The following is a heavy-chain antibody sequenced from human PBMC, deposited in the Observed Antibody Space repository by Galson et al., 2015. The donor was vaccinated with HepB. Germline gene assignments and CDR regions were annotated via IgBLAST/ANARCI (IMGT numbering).Heavy chain of an antibody. CDR2: INPSGGST. CDR1: GYTFTSYY. J-gene: IGHJ4*02. Sequence: SVKVSCKASGYTFTSYYMYWVRQAPGQGLEWMGIINPSGGSTSYAQKFQGRVTITADESTSTAYMELSSLRSEDTAVYYCARVENYYDSSGYYMTKRGSENWGQGTLVTVSS. D-gene: IGHD3-22*01. CDR3: ARVENYYDSSGYYMTKRGSEN. V-gene: IGHV1-46*01.